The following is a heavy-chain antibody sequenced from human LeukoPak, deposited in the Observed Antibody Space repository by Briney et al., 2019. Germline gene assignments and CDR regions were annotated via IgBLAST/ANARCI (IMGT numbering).Heavy chain of an antibody. J-gene: IGHJ4*02. Sequence: SETLSLTCAVYGGSFSGYYWSWIRQPPGKGLEWIGEINHSGSTNYNPSLKSRVTISVDTSKNQFSLKLSSVTAADTAVYYCARSAAGSYYYFDYWGQGTLVTVSS. D-gene: IGHD6-13*01. CDR2: INHSGST. CDR3: ARSAAGSYYYFDY. V-gene: IGHV4-34*01. CDR1: GGSFSGYY.